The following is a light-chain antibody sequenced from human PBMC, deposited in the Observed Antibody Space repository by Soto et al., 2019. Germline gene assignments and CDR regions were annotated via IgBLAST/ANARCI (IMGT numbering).Light chain of an antibody. CDR1: QSISNW. CDR2: GAS. Sequence: DIQMTQSPSTLSASVGDRVTITCRASQSISNWLAWYQQKPGKAPKLLISGASSLESGVPSRVSGSGSGTEFSLTISSLQPDDFATYYCQQYDSYSYTFGQGTKLEIK. J-gene: IGKJ2*01. V-gene: IGKV1-5*01. CDR3: QQYDSYSYT.